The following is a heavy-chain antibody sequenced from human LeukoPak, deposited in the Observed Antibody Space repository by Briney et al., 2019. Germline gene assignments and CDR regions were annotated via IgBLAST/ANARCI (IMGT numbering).Heavy chain of an antibody. CDR1: GDSVSSSSAA. Sequence: SQTLSLTCAISGDSVSSSSAAWSWIRQSPSRGLEWLGRTYYRAKWYNDYAVSVKSRITINPDTSKNQFSLQLNSMTPEDTAVYYCAREGSEGYLFDSWGQGTLVTVSS. V-gene: IGHV6-1*01. D-gene: IGHD5-18*01. CDR3: AREGSEGYLFDS. CDR2: TYYRAKWYN. J-gene: IGHJ4*02.